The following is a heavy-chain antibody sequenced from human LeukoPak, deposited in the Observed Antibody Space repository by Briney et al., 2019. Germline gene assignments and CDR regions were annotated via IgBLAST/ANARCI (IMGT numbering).Heavy chain of an antibody. V-gene: IGHV3-21*01. CDR2: ISSSSSYI. J-gene: IGHJ3*02. Sequence: PGGSLRLSCAASGFTFSSYSMNWVRQAPGKGLEWVSSISSSSSYIYYADSVKGRFTISRDNAKNSLYLQMNSLRAEDTAVYYCARLVRGLIAFDIWGQGTMVTVSS. CDR1: GFTFSSYS. CDR3: ARLVRGLIAFDI. D-gene: IGHD3-10*01.